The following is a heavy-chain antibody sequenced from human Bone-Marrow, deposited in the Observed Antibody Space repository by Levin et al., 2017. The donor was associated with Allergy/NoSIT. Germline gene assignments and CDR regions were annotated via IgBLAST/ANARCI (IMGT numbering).Heavy chain of an antibody. V-gene: IGHV6-1*01. J-gene: IGHJ6*02. CDR2: TYYRSKWYN. Sequence: SQTLSLTCAISGDSVSSNSAAWNWIRQSPSRGLEWLGRTYYRSKWYNDYAVSVKSRITINPDTSKNQFSLQLNSVTPEDTAVYYCARATFIAAAGTNEGVYYYYYGMDVWGQGTTVTVSS. D-gene: IGHD6-13*01. CDR3: ARATFIAAAGTNEGVYYYYYGMDV. CDR1: GDSVSSNSAA.